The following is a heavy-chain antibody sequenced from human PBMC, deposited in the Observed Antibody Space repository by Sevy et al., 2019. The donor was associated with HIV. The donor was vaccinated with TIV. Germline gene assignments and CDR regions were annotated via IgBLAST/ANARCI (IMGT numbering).Heavy chain of an antibody. V-gene: IGHV1-69*13. D-gene: IGHD2-21*02. Sequence: ASVKVSCKASGDTFRKYVISWVRQAPGQGLEWMGGIIPVYGTTNYAQKFQARVTFTADASTSTVYMELSRLRSEDTAVHYCARDMTCGGDCYYFDNWGQGTLVTVSS. CDR1: GDTFRKYV. CDR3: ARDMTCGGDCYYFDN. J-gene: IGHJ4*02. CDR2: IIPVYGTT.